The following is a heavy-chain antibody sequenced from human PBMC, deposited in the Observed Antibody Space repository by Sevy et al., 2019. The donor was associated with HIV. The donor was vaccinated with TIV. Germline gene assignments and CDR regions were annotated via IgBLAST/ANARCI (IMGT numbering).Heavy chain of an antibody. V-gene: IGHV3-7*01. CDR3: VRAIQSDGSF. J-gene: IGHJ4*02. CDR2: IRQDGSEI. CDR1: GFNLENFW. Sequence: GGSLRLSCVASGFNLENFWMNWVRQAPGEGLEWVANIRQDGSEIYYVASVKGRFTISRDNARNLVYLQMNSLRVEDTALYYCVRAIQSDGSFWGQGALVTVSS. D-gene: IGHD6-19*01.